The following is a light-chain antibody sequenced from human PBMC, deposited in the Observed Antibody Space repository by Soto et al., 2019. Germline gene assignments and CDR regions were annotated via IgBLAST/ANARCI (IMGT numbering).Light chain of an antibody. CDR2: GAS. CDR3: QQYNNWPSWT. CDR1: QSVSSN. Sequence: EIVMTQSPATLSVSPGERPTLSCRASQSVSSNLAWYQQKPDQAPRLLIYGASTRATGIPARFSGSGSGTEFTLTISSLQSEDFAVYYCQQYNNWPSWTFGQGTKVEIK. V-gene: IGKV3-15*01. J-gene: IGKJ1*01.